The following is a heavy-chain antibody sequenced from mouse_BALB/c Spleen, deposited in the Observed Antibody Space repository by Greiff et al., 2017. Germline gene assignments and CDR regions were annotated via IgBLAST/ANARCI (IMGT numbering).Heavy chain of an antibody. D-gene: IGHD2-14*01. J-gene: IGHJ4*01. CDR1: GFSFSRYS. Sequence: VKLVESGPGLVAPSQSLSISCTASGFSFSRYSVHWVRQPPGKGLEWLGMIWGGGSTAYNSALKSRLNISKDNSKSQVFLIMNSLQTDDTATYCYDRDRYDDAMDYWGQGTSVTVSS. CDR3: DRDRYDDAMDY. CDR2: IWGGGST. V-gene: IGHV2-6-4*01.